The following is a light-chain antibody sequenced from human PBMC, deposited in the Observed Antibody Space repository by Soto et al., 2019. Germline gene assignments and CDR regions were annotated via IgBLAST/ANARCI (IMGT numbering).Light chain of an antibody. CDR3: CSYTSSRSIV. V-gene: IGLV2-14*01. CDR1: RSDVGGYNY. J-gene: IGLJ2*01. Sequence: QSALTQPASVSGSPGQSITISCTGTRSDVGGYNYVSWYQQHPGKAPKLIIYEVSSRPSGLSNRFSASKSGNTASLTISGLQPEDEADYYCCSYTSSRSIVFGGGTKLTVL. CDR2: EVS.